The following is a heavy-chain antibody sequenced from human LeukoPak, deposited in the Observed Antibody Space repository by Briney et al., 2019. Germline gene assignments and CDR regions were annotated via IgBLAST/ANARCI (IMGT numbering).Heavy chain of an antibody. D-gene: IGHD1-26*01. J-gene: IGHJ4*02. CDR3: AKDPIFSGSYGVFDS. Sequence: PGGSLRHSCVASGFTLSNYWMSWVRQAPGKGLEWVSTIIDSGNSLYYADSVEGRFTISRDNSKNTLYLQMNSLRAGDTAVYYCAKDPIFSGSYGVFDSWGQGTLVTVSS. V-gene: IGHV3-23*01. CDR2: IIDSGNSL. CDR1: GFTLSNYW.